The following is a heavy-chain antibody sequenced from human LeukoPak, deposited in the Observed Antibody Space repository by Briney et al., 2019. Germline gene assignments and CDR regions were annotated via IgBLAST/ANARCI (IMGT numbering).Heavy chain of an antibody. J-gene: IGHJ4*02. Sequence: SGTLSLTCAVSGGSISSDYWNWIRQPPGKGLEWIGYIYYSGSTNYNPSLKSRVTISVDTSKIQFSLKLSSVTAADTAVYYCARAVSASTVYYFDYWGQGTLVTVSS. CDR1: GGSISSDY. CDR2: IYYSGST. CDR3: ARAVSASTVYYFDY. V-gene: IGHV4-59*01. D-gene: IGHD4-17*01.